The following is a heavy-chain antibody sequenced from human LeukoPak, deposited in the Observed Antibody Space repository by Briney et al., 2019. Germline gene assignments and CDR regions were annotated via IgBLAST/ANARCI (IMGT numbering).Heavy chain of an antibody. CDR3: ARCIAAAFFDP. Sequence: GGSLRLSCAASGFSVSSNYMSWVRQAPGKGLELVSIIYSGNNTYYADSVKARFTLSRDTSKNTVYLQMNNLRAEDTAVYYCARCIAAAFFDPWGQGSLVTVSS. J-gene: IGHJ5*02. V-gene: IGHV3-66*01. D-gene: IGHD6-13*01. CDR1: GFSVSSNY. CDR2: IYSGNNT.